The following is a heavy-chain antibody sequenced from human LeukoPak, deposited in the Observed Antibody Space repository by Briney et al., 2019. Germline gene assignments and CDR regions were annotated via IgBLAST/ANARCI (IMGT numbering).Heavy chain of an antibody. CDR1: GFTFSSYA. D-gene: IGHD3-22*01. J-gene: IGHJ4*02. CDR3: ARGVPRWYDSSGYYHY. CDR2: ISYDGSNK. V-gene: IGHV3-30*04. Sequence: GGSLRLSCAASGFTFSSYAMHWVRQAPGKGLEWVAVISYDGSNKYYADSVKGRFTISRDNSKNTLYLQMNSLRAEDTAVYYCARGVPRWYDSSGYYHYWGQGTLVTVSS.